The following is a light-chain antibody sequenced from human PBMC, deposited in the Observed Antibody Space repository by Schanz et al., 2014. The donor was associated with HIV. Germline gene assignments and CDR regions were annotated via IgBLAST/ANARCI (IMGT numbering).Light chain of an antibody. CDR1: NSNIGATSH. CDR2: VNH. CDR3: ATWHSSLREVV. V-gene: IGLV1-51*01. Sequence: QSVLTQPPSVSGAPGQGVTISCTGSNSNIGATSHVHWYQQLPGTAPKLLIYVNHQRPSDIPDRFSGSKTGTSATLAIVGLQTGDEADYYCATWHSSLREVVFGGGTKLTVL. J-gene: IGLJ2*01.